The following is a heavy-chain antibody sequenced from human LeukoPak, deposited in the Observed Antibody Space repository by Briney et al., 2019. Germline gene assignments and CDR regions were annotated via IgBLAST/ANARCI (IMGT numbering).Heavy chain of an antibody. CDR2: INPSGGST. CDR3: ARDLASSGYYWD. J-gene: IGHJ4*02. D-gene: IGHD3-22*01. CDR1: GYTFTSYG. Sequence: GASVKVSCKASGYTFTSYGISWVRQAPGQGLEWMGIINPSGGSTVYAQEFQGRVTMTRDTSTSTVYMELSSLRSEDTAVYYCARDLASSGYYWDWGQGTLVTVSS. V-gene: IGHV1-46*01.